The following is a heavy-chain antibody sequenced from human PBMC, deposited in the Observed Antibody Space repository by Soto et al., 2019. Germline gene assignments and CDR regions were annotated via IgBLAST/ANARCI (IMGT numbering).Heavy chain of an antibody. CDR2: FDPEDGET. J-gene: IGHJ4*02. V-gene: IGHV1-24*01. CDR1: GYTLSELS. Sequence: ASVKVSCKVSGYTLSELSMHWVRQAPGKGLEWMGGFDPEDGETIYAQKFQGRVTMTEDTSTDTAYMELSSLRSEDTAVYYCATGKTMVRGVMASFDYWGQGTLVTVSS. D-gene: IGHD3-10*01. CDR3: ATGKTMVRGVMASFDY.